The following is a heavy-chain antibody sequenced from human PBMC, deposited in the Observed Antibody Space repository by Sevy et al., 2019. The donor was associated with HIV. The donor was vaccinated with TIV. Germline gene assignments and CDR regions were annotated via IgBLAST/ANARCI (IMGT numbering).Heavy chain of an antibody. CDR1: GFTVSSNY. D-gene: IGHD3-22*01. CDR2: IYRGRRT. CDR3: ARDGDSSGYFRDY. J-gene: IGHJ4*02. V-gene: IGHV3-66*01. Sequence: GGSLRLSCTASGFTVSSNYMSWVRQAPGKGLEWVSVIYRGRRTYYADSVKARFTISIDDSKNTLYLQTNSLRAEDTGIYYCARDGDSSGYFRDYWGQGTLVTVSS.